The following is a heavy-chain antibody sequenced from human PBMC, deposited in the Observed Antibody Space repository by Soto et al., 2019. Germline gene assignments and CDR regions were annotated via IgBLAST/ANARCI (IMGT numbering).Heavy chain of an antibody. CDR3: ARDRSGYDQTPDY. CDR2: TWYDGNNK. J-gene: IGHJ4*02. Sequence: GGSLRLSCEATGFTFRSYGMHWVRQAPGKGLEWVAATWYDGNNKYYADSVKGRFTISRDNSKNTLYLQMSSLRAEDTAVYYCARDRSGYDQTPDYWGQGTLVTVSS. V-gene: IGHV3-33*01. D-gene: IGHD5-12*01. CDR1: GFTFRSYG.